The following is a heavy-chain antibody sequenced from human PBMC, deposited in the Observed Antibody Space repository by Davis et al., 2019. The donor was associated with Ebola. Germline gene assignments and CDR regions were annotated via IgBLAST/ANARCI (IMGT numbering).Heavy chain of an antibody. D-gene: IGHD4-23*01. Sequence: ASVKVSCKASGGTFSSYAISWVRQAPGKGLEWMGGFDPEDGETIYAQKFQGRVTMTEDTSTDTAYMELSSLRSEDTAVYYCARDRTVVTPPYYFDYWGQGTLVTVSS. CDR1: GGTFSSYA. V-gene: IGHV1-24*01. CDR3: ARDRTVVTPPYYFDY. J-gene: IGHJ4*02. CDR2: FDPEDGET.